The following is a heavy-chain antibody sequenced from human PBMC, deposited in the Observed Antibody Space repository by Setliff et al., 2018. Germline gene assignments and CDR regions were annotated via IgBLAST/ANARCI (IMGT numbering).Heavy chain of an antibody. CDR3: ARAPFSSGWYGGWEYYFDY. D-gene: IGHD6-19*01. V-gene: IGHV3-30*01. Sequence: PGGSLRLSCVASGFSFSTYTVHWVRQAPGKGLEWISADGANEYYADSVKGRFTISRDKSRNTLYLQMNSLRAEDTAVYYCARAPFSSGWYGGWEYYFDYWGQGTQVTVSS. CDR2: ISADGANE. J-gene: IGHJ4*02. CDR1: GFSFSTYT.